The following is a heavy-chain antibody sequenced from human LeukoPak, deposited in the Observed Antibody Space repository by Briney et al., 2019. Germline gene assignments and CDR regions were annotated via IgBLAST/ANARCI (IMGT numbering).Heavy chain of an antibody. CDR3: ARGLYSGGWYGDYYFDY. V-gene: IGHV4-34*01. J-gene: IGHJ4*02. Sequence: SETLSLTCAVYGGSLSGYYWSRILQPPGGGLEWIGEINHSGSTNYNPSLKSRVTISVDTSKNQFSLKLSSVTAADTAVYYCARGLYSGGWYGDYYFDYWGQGTLVTVSS. D-gene: IGHD6-19*01. CDR1: GGSLSGYY. CDR2: INHSGST.